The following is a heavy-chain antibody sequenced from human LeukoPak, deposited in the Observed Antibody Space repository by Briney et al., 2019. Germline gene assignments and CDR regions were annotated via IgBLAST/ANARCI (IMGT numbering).Heavy chain of an antibody. V-gene: IGHV4-39*07. CDR1: GGSIRSGNYR. J-gene: IGHJ4*02. CDR3: AKLVPSPTREDIDF. D-gene: IGHD6-13*01. CDR2: IDRRGQT. Sequence: SETLSLTCTVSGGSIRSGNYRWGWIRQPPGKGLEWVGNIDRRGQTSYTPSLKSRVTISADTSKNQLSLKMNSVTAADTAFYYCAKLVPSPTREDIDFWGQGTLVTVSS.